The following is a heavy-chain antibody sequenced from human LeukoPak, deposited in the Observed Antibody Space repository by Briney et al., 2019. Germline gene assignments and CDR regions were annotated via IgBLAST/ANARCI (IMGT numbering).Heavy chain of an antibody. D-gene: IGHD2-15*01. CDR1: GGSINSGSYY. CDR2: IYTSGST. V-gene: IGHV4-61*02. J-gene: IGHJ4*02. CDR3: ARGDIKHRHFDY. Sequence: SETLSLTCTVSGGSINSGSYYWSWIRQPAGKGLEWIGRIYTSGSTNYNPSLKSRVTISVDTSKNQFSLKLSSVTAADTAVYYCARGDIKHRHFDYWGQGTLVTVSS.